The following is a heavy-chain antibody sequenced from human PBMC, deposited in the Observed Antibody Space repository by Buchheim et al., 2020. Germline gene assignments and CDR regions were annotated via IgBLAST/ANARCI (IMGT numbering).Heavy chain of an antibody. CDR3: ARDPYSSGWYRGEGLFGMDV. J-gene: IGHJ6*02. Sequence: QLQLQESGPGQVKPSETLSLTCTVSGGSISSSSYYWGWIRQPPGKGLEWIGSIYYSGSTYYNPSLKSRVTISVDTSKNQFSLKLSSVTAADTAVYYCARDPYSSGWYRGEGLFGMDVWGQGTT. CDR2: IYYSGST. V-gene: IGHV4-39*07. D-gene: IGHD6-19*01. CDR1: GGSISSSSYY.